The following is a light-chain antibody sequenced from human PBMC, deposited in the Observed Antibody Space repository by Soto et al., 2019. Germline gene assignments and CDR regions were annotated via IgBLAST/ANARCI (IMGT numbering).Light chain of an antibody. CDR2: AAS. CDR3: QQFSSYST. V-gene: IGKV1-5*01. J-gene: IGKJ1*01. Sequence: DIQMTQSPSTLSASVGDRVTTTCRASQSIDNWLAWYQQKPGKAPKLLIYAASTLETGVPSRFSGSGSGTEFTLTIKSLQPDDFATYYCQQFSSYSTFGQGTKVDIK. CDR1: QSIDNW.